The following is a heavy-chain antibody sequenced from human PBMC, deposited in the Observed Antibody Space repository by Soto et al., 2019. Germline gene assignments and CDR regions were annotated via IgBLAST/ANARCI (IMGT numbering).Heavy chain of an antibody. J-gene: IGHJ6*03. D-gene: IGHD3-10*01. CDR3: ARGDYGSGSFPYYYYMDV. V-gene: IGHV1-2*04. Sequence: QVQLVQSGAEVKKPGASVKVSCKASGYTFTGYYMHWVRQAPGQGLEWMGWINPNSGGTNYAQKFQGWVTMTRDTSISTAYMELSRLRSDDTAVYYCARGDYGSGSFPYYYYMDVWGKGTTVTVSS. CDR1: GYTFTGYY. CDR2: INPNSGGT.